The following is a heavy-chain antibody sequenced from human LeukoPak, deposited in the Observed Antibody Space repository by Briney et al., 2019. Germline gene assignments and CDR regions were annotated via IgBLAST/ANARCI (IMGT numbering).Heavy chain of an antibody. CDR3: ARDQYSSGWYVEYGHY. D-gene: IGHD6-19*01. CDR2: VSYDGTET. V-gene: IGHV3-30*03. J-gene: IGHJ4*02. CDR1: GFIFSRYG. Sequence: PGGSLRLSCAASGFIFSRYGIPWVPQDPGKGLEWVAVVSYDGTETKYADSVKGRLNLSRDNSKNTVYLQMDSLTFEDTAVYYCARDQYSSGWYVEYGHYWGQGTLVTVSS.